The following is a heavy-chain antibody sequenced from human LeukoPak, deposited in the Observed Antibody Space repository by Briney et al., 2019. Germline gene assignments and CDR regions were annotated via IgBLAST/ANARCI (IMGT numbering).Heavy chain of an antibody. D-gene: IGHD1-14*01. V-gene: IGHV1-2*02. CDR2: INPKTGGT. CDR3: ARATAENDH. Sequence: ASVKVSCKTSGYTFTGYYMHWVRQAPGQGLEWMGWINPKTGGTSYAQKFQGRVTMTRDTSISTINMELSRLTSDDTAVYYCARATAENDHWGQGTIVTVSS. J-gene: IGHJ4*02. CDR1: GYTFTGYY.